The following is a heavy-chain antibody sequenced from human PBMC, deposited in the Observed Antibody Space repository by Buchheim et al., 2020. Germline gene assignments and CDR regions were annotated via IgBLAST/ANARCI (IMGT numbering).Heavy chain of an antibody. D-gene: IGHD3-3*01. Sequence: QVQLVQSGAEVKKPGASVKVSCKASGYTFTGYYMHWVRQAPGQGLEWMGWINPNSGGTNYAQKFQGWVTMTRDTSISTAHMELSRLRSEDTAVYYCAREPLLEWLLTLRYYYGMDVWGQGTT. J-gene: IGHJ6*02. V-gene: IGHV1-2*04. CDR1: GYTFTGYY. CDR3: AREPLLEWLLTLRYYYGMDV. CDR2: INPNSGGT.